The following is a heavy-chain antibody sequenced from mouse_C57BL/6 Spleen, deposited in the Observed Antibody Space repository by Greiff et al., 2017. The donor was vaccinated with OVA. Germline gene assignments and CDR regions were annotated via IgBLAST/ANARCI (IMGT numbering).Heavy chain of an antibody. Sequence: VQLQQSGPELVKPGASVKIPCKASGYTFTDYNMDWVKQSHGKSLEWIGDINPNNGGTIYNQKFKGKATLTVDKSSSTAYMELRGLTSEDTAVYYCARNYDYDGGYYFDYWGQGTTLTVSS. CDR2: INPNNGGT. V-gene: IGHV1-18*01. CDR3: ARNYDYDGGYYFDY. J-gene: IGHJ2*01. D-gene: IGHD2-4*01. CDR1: GYTFTDYN.